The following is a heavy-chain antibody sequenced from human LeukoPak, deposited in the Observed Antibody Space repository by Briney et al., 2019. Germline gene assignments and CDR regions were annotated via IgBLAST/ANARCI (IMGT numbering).Heavy chain of an antibody. CDR2: ISSSSSII. V-gene: IGHV3-48*01. D-gene: IGHD5-12*01. CDR1: GFTFSSYS. CDR3: ASTWLRSQA. J-gene: IGHJ5*02. Sequence: GWSLTLSCAASGFTFSSYSMNWLRPAPAKGLEWVSYISSSSSIIYYADSEKGRFTNSRDNAKNSLYLQMNSLRAEDTAVYYCASTWLRSQAWGQGTLVTVSS.